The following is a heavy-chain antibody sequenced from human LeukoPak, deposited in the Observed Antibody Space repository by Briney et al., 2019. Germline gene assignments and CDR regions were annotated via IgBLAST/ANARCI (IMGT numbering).Heavy chain of an antibody. CDR1: GYSFIGYY. CDR2: INPNSGGA. Sequence: GASVKVSCKASGYSFIGYYIHWVRQLPGQGLEWMGWINPNSGGANYAQKFQGRVTMTRDTSISTVYMELTRLRSDDTAMYYCAKSTNWGSISDGFDIWGQGTMVTVAS. D-gene: IGHD7-27*01. J-gene: IGHJ3*02. V-gene: IGHV1-2*02. CDR3: AKSTNWGSISDGFDI.